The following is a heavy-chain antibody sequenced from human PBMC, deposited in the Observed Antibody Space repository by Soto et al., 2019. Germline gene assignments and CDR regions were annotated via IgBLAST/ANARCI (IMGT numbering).Heavy chain of an antibody. CDR3: ARGVGSGTYYNHYNWFDP. D-gene: IGHD3-10*01. J-gene: IGHJ5*02. Sequence: GAGVKVSCKASGYSFTNYGTSWVRQAPAQGLEWVGWINPYNGNNNNAQTLQSRVTMTTDTSTSTAYMELRSLTSADTAVYYCARGVGSGTYYNHYNWFDPWGQGTLVTVSS. CDR1: GYSFTNYG. CDR2: INPYNGNN. V-gene: IGHV1-18*01.